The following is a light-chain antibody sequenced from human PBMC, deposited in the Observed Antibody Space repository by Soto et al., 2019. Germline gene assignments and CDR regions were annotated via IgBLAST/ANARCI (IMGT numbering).Light chain of an antibody. J-gene: IGKJ5*01. CDR2: DIS. CDR1: QDVTTN. Sequence: EISMTQFPAILSASPGEGATLSCRAAQDVTTNFAWYQLRRGQPPRLLIYDISTRATGVPARFSGSGSGTELTITISGLQSEDFELYFCQQYNNWPFSFGPGTRLDIK. CDR3: QQYNNWPFS. V-gene: IGKV3-15*01.